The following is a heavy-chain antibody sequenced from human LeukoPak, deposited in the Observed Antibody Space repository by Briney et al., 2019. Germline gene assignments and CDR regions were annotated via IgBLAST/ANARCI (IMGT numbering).Heavy chain of an antibody. Sequence: SETLSLTCAVYGGSFSGYYWSWIRQPPGKGLEWIGEINHSGSTNYNPSLKSRVTISVDTSKNQFSLKLSSVTAADTAVYYCARVGYSSSWYGLTYFDYWGQGTLVTVSS. J-gene: IGHJ4*02. CDR1: GGSFSGYY. CDR2: INHSGST. V-gene: IGHV4-34*01. CDR3: ARVGYSSSWYGLTYFDY. D-gene: IGHD6-13*01.